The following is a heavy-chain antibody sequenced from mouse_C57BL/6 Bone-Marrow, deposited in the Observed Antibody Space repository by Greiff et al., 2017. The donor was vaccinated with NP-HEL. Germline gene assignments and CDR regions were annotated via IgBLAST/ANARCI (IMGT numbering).Heavy chain of an antibody. CDR1: GYTFTSYG. CDR3: ARLVDHYFDY. Sequence: QVQLKESGAELARPGASVKLSCKASGYTFTSYGISWVKQRTGQGLEWIGEIYPRSGNTYYNEKFKGKATLTADKSSSTAYMEIRSLTSEDSAVYFCARLVDHYFDYWGQGTTLTVSS. CDR2: IYPRSGNT. J-gene: IGHJ2*01. V-gene: IGHV1-81*01. D-gene: IGHD2-2*01.